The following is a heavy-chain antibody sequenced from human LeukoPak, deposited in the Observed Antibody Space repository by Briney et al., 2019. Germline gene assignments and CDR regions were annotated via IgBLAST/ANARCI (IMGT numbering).Heavy chain of an antibody. J-gene: IGHJ3*02. V-gene: IGHV3-23*01. CDR1: GFTFSRYG. CDR3: TGPFPPQPLEKWGVGIVGFDI. D-gene: IGHD3-10*01. CDR2: ISGSGGRT. Sequence: PGGSLRLSCAASGFTFSRYGMSWVRQAPGKGLEWVSGISGSGGRTYYADSVKGRFTISRDNSKNTLYLHMNSVRAEDTAVYYCTGPFPPQPLEKWGVGIVGFDIWGHGTMVIVSS.